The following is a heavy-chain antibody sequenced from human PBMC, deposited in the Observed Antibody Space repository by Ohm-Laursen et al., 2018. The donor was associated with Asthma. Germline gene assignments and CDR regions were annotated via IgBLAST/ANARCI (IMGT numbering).Heavy chain of an antibody. J-gene: IGHJ6*02. Sequence: TLSLTCVVSGGSISSSGYSWTWIRQQPGKGLEWIGFIYYSGSTHYNPSLKSRLTISIDKSKNQFFLRLSSVTAADTALYYCARDREVATRRSYYGMDVWGQGTTVTVAS. CDR3: ARDREVATRRSYYGMDV. V-gene: IGHV4-31*11. D-gene: IGHD5-24*01. CDR1: GGSISSSGYS. CDR2: IYYSGST.